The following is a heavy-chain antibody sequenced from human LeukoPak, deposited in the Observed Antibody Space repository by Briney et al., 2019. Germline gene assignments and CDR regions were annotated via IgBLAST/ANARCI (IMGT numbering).Heavy chain of an antibody. V-gene: IGHV4-34*01. D-gene: IGHD2/OR15-2a*01. CDR1: GGALTGDY. Sequence: LGTLSLTCGVSGGALTGDYWAWIRQAPEQGLEWIGDIYHSGKTNYNPTLKNRLTISVDTSKNQFSLKLASVTAADAAIYYCARSNNFRFDSWGQETRVTVSS. J-gene: IGHJ4*02. CDR3: ARSNNFRFDS. CDR2: IYHSGKT.